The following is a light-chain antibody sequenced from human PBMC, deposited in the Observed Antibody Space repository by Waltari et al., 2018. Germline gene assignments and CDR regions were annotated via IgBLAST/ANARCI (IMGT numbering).Light chain of an antibody. J-gene: IGLJ3*02. Sequence: SSELTQPPSVSVSPGQTASITCSGDILGSKYASWYQHKPGQSPLLVIYQDINRPSGIPERFSGSKSGNTATLTISGTQAMDDADYYCQALGSNRWVFGEGTKLTVL. CDR1: ILGSKY. CDR3: QALGSNRWV. CDR2: QDI. V-gene: IGLV3-1*01.